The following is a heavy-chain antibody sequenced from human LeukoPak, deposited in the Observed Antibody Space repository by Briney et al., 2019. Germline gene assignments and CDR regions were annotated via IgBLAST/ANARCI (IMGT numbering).Heavy chain of an antibody. V-gene: IGHV3-15*01. J-gene: IGHJ4*02. D-gene: IGHD3-9*01. CDR2: IKSKTDGGTT. CDR1: GFTFSSAW. CDR3: TTVERYYDILTGYLPYDY. Sequence: PGGSLRLSCAASGFTFSSAWMSWVRQAPGKGLEWVGRIKSKTDGGTTDYAAPVKGRFTISRDDSKNTLYLQMNSLKTEDTAVYYCTTVERYYDILTGYLPYDYWGQGTLVTVSS.